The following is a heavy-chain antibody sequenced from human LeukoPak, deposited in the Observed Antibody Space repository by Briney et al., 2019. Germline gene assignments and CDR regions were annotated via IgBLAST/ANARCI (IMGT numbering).Heavy chain of an antibody. CDR1: GFTFSNAW. D-gene: IGHD1-26*01. Sequence: SGGSLRLSCAASGFTFSNAWMSWVRQAPGKGLEWVGRIKSKTDGGTTDYAAPVKGRFTISRDDSKNTLYLQMNSLKTEDTAVYYCTTALVGATYYFDYWGQGTLVTVSS. V-gene: IGHV3-15*01. CDR3: TTALVGATYYFDY. J-gene: IGHJ4*02. CDR2: IKSKTDGGTT.